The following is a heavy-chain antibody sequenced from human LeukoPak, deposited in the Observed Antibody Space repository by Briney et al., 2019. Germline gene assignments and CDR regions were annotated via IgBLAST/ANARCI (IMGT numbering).Heavy chain of an antibody. V-gene: IGHV1-18*01. CDR1: GYSFIYYG. Sequence: GASVKVSCKASGYSFIYYGIAWVRQAPGQGLEWMGWISGYNGNTNYAQKFQGRVTMTTDTSTTTAYMELRSLRADDTAVYYCARDHRTVIEVMDYWGQGTLVTVSS. D-gene: IGHD2-21*01. CDR3: ARDHRTVIEVMDY. CDR2: ISGYNGNT. J-gene: IGHJ4*01.